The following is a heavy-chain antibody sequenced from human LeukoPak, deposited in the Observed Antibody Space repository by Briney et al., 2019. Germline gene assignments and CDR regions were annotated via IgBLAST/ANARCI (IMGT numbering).Heavy chain of an antibody. V-gene: IGHV1-8*03. Sequence: GASVKVSCKASGYTFTSYDINWVRQATGQGLEWMGWMNPNSGNTGYAQKFQGRVTITRNTSISIAYMELSSLRSEDTAVYYCARGVEGIAARPVGYYYYYMDVWGKGTTVTVSS. CDR3: ARGVEGIAARPVGYYYYYMDV. D-gene: IGHD6-6*01. J-gene: IGHJ6*03. CDR2: MNPNSGNT. CDR1: GYTFTSYD.